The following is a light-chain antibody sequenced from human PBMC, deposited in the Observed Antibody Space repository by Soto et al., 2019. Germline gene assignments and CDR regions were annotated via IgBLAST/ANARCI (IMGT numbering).Light chain of an antibody. CDR1: QSVGRNY. V-gene: IGKV3-20*01. Sequence: EIVLTQSPGTLSLSPGERATLSCRASQSVGRNYLAWYQQKPGQAPRLLIYDASRRATGIPDRFSGRGSGTDFTLTVSRLEPEDFAVYYCQQYASSPLTFGGGTKVDMK. J-gene: IGKJ4*01. CDR2: DAS. CDR3: QQYASSPLT.